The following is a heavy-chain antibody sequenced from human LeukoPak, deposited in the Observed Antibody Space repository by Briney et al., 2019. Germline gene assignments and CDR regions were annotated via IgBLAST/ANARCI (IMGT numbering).Heavy chain of an antibody. CDR3: AKGKERLTDLDY. J-gene: IGHJ4*02. V-gene: IGHV3-30*18. D-gene: IGHD5-24*01. CDR1: GFTFSSYS. Sequence: GGSLRLSCAASGFTFSSYSMNWVRQAPGKGLEWVAVISYDGSNKYYADSVKGRFTISRDNSKNTLYLQMNSLRAEDTAVYYCAKGKERLTDLDYWGQGTLVTVSS. CDR2: ISYDGSNK.